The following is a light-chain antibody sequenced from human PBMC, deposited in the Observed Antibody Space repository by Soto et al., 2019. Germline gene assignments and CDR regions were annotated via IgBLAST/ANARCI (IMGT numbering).Light chain of an antibody. CDR3: QQYAQSFT. Sequence: VLTQSPGTLSFSPGETATLTCRASPSLSYNFLAWYQQKPGRPPRILIYGAAYRASGVPDRFSGRGSGTQFTLTISGLEPEDFAVYYWQQYAQSFTFGGGTRVEIK. CDR1: PSLSYNF. CDR2: GAA. J-gene: IGKJ4*01. V-gene: IGKV3-20*01.